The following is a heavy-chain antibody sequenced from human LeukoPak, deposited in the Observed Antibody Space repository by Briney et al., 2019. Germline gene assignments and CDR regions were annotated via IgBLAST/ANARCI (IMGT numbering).Heavy chain of an antibody. J-gene: IGHJ6*03. CDR3: ARSHYYYYMDV. V-gene: IGHV3-7*01. CDR2: IKQDGSEK. Sequence: GGSLRLSCAASGFTFSNAWMSWVRQAPGKGLEWVANIKQDGSEKYYVDSVKGRFTISRDNAKNSLYLQMNSLRAEDTAVYYCARSHYYYYMDVWGKGTTVTVSS. CDR1: GFTFSNAW.